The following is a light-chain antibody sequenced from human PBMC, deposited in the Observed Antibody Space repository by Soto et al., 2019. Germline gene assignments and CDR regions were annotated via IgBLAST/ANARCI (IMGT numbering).Light chain of an antibody. J-gene: IGLJ1*01. CDR1: SSDVGGFNY. V-gene: IGLV2-14*01. CDR3: SSYTTSSALDV. Sequence: QSALTQPASVSGSPGQSITISCTGTSSDVGGFNYVSWYQQHPGKAPKLMIYEVSNRPSGISNRFSGSKSGNTAYLIISGLQAEDEADYYCSSYTTSSALDVFGTGTKVTVL. CDR2: EVS.